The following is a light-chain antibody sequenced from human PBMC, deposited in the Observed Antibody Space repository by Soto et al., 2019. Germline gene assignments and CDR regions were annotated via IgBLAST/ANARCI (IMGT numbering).Light chain of an antibody. J-gene: IGLJ2*01. Sequence: QSVLTQPASVSGSPGQSITISCTGTSSDVGGYNYVSWYQQLPGKAPKLIIFEVSDRPSGVSNRFSGSKSGNTAALTISGLQAEDEADYYCTSYTSIATLLFGGGTKVTVL. CDR1: SSDVGGYNY. CDR3: TSYTSIATLL. CDR2: EVS. V-gene: IGLV2-14*01.